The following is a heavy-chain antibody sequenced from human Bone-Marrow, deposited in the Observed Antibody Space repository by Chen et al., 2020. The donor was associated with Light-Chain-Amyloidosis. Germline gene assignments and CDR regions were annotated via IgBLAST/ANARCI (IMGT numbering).Heavy chain of an antibody. CDR2: IKQDGSEE. CDR1: GFTFSSHW. J-gene: IGHJ4*02. CDR3: AEINTN. Sequence: EVQLVESGGGFVQPGGSLRLICVASGFTFSSHWMSWVRQAPGKGLEWVANIKQDGSEEYYADSVKGRFTISRDNAKNSLYLQMNSLRAEDTAVYYCAEINTNWGQGTLVTVSS. V-gene: IGHV3-7*01.